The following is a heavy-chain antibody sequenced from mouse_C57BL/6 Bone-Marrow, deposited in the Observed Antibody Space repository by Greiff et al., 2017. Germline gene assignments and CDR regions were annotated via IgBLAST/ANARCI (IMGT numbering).Heavy chain of an antibody. D-gene: IGHD2-1*01. Sequence: EVMLVESGGGLVKPGGSLKLSCAASGFTFSDYGMHWVRQAPEKGLEWVAYISSGSSTIYYAATVKGRFTISRDKAQSPLFLQMTSLKSDDTAMYHCERGGNLGAMDYWGQGTPVTVSS. CDR2: ISSGSSTI. CDR3: ERGGNLGAMDY. J-gene: IGHJ4*01. CDR1: GFTFSDYG. V-gene: IGHV5-17*01.